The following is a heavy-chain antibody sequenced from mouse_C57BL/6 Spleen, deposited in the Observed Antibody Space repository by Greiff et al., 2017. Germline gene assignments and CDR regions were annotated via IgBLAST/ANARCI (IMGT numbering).Heavy chain of an antibody. Sequence: QVTLKECGPGILQSSQTLSLTCSFSGFSLSTSGMGVSWIRQPSGKGLEWLAHIYWDDDKRYNPSLKSRLTISKDTSRNQVFLKITSVDTADTATYYCARDSSGTGFAYWGQGTLVTVSA. CDR2: IYWDDDK. CDR1: GFSLSTSGMG. CDR3: ARDSSGTGFAY. V-gene: IGHV8-12*01. J-gene: IGHJ3*01. D-gene: IGHD3-2*02.